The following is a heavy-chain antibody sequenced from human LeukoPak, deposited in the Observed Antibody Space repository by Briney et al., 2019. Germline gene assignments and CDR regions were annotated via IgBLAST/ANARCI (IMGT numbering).Heavy chain of an antibody. CDR2: ISSSGSTT. J-gene: IGHJ4*02. CDR3: AAKEGTRSDFDY. V-gene: IGHV3-48*03. CDR1: GFTFSSYE. Sequence: GGSLRLSCVASGFTFSSYEMNWARQAPGKGLEWVSYISSSGSTTHYADSAKGRFTISRDNAKNSLYLQMNSLRGEDTAVYYCAAKEGTRSDFDYWAREPWSPSPQ. D-gene: IGHD1-14*01.